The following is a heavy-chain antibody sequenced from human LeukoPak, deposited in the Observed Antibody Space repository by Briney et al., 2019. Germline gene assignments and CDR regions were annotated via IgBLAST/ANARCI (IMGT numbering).Heavy chain of an antibody. V-gene: IGHV1-18*01. Sequence: ASVKVSCKASGYTFTSYGISWVRHAPGQGLEWMGWISAYNGNTNYAQKLQGRVTMTTDTSTSTAYMELRSLRSDDTAVYYCAAFEGATGYFDYWGQGTLVTVSS. CDR1: GYTFTSYG. CDR2: ISAYNGNT. D-gene: IGHD1-26*01. CDR3: AAFEGATGYFDY. J-gene: IGHJ4*02.